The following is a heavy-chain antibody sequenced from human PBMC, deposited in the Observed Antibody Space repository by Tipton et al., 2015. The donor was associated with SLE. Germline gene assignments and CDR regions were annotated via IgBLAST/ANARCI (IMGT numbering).Heavy chain of an antibody. J-gene: IGHJ3*02. CDR2: IYHRGST. D-gene: IGHD3-10*01. V-gene: IGHV4-4*02. CDR1: GGSISSNNW. Sequence: TLSLTCAVSGGSISSNNWWSWSGRPPGKGLRGFGEIYHRGSTNYNPSIKSGVTISVDKSKNQFSLKLSSVTAADTAVYYCAREGKFGFISCGAFDIWGPGTMVTVSS. CDR3: AREGKFGFISCGAFDI.